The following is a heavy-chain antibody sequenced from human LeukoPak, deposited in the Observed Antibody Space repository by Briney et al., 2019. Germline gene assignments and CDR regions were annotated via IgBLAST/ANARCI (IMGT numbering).Heavy chain of an antibody. D-gene: IGHD2-2*01. Sequence: GGSLRLSCAASGFTLSGHAMHWARQTPGKGLEWVAVISYDGRNEYYADSVKGRFTISRDNSKNTLFLQMNSLRAEDTALYYCARQDCSPSCYLAYWGQGTLVTVSS. J-gene: IGHJ4*02. CDR1: GFTLSGHA. CDR3: ARQDCSPSCYLAY. V-gene: IGHV3-30*04. CDR2: ISYDGRNE.